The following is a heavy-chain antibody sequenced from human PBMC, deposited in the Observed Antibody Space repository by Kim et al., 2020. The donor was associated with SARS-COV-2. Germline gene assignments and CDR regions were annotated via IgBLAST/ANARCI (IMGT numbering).Heavy chain of an antibody. J-gene: IGHJ4*02. D-gene: IGHD3-10*01. V-gene: IGHV3-11*01. CDR1: GFRFSDFY. Sequence: GGSLRLSCAASGFRFSDFYMDWIRQVPGKGPEWVAHIISGGPLIYYADSVKGRFTVSRVASQNSLFLQMNSLRAEDTAIYYCARDHHRNSYAKGSYFPDLWSQGTRVTVSS. CDR3: ARDHHRNSYAKGSYFPDL. CDR2: IISGGPLI.